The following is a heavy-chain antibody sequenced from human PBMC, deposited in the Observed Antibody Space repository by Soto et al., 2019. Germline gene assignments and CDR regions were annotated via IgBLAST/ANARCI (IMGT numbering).Heavy chain of an antibody. Sequence: SETLSLTCTVSGVSITPYYWTWIRHPPGKGLEWIGYVYHTGNTYYNPPLKSRVTISLDTSKNQVSLRLKSVTAADTAVYYCAREQYNWKLWGQGTLVTVSS. CDR1: GVSITPYY. D-gene: IGHD1-20*01. CDR2: VYHTGNT. V-gene: IGHV4-59*01. CDR3: AREQYNWKL. J-gene: IGHJ4*02.